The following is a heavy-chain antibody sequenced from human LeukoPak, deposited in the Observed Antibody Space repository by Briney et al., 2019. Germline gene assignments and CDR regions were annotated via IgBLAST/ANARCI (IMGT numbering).Heavy chain of an antibody. V-gene: IGHV3-33*03. D-gene: IGHD1-1*01. Sequence: GGSLRLSCAASRFTFRSYGMHWVRQAPGKGLEWVAVIWYDGSEKCYADSVKGRFTVSRDNSNNMLYLQMDSLRAEDTAVYYCATYNSGTIDHWGQGTLVTVSS. CDR1: RFTFRSYG. CDR3: ATYNSGTIDH. J-gene: IGHJ4*02. CDR2: IWYDGSEK.